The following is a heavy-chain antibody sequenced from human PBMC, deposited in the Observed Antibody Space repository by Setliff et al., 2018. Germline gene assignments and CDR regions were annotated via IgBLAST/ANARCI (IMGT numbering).Heavy chain of an antibody. CDR1: GGSISSSSYY. Sequence: LSLTCTVSGGSISSSSYYWGWIRQPPGKGLEWIGSIHYSGSTYYNPSLKSRVTISIDTSKNQFSLKLSSVTAADTAVYYCARGGDSGSSWFKSAFDIWGQGTMVTVSS. D-gene: IGHD6-13*01. CDR2: IHYSGST. CDR3: ARGGDSGSSWFKSAFDI. J-gene: IGHJ3*02. V-gene: IGHV4-39*07.